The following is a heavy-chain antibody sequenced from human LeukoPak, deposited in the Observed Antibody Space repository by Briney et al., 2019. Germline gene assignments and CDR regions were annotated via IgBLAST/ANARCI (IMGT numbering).Heavy chain of an antibody. CDR1: GFTFSSYS. V-gene: IGHV3-48*01. D-gene: IGHD2-15*01. J-gene: IGHJ4*02. CDR2: ISSSSSTM. Sequence: GGSLRLSCAASGFTFSSYSMNWVRQAPGKGLEWVSYISSSSSTMYYADSVKGRFTISRDNAKNSLYLQMNSLRAEDTAVYYCASTRYCSGGSCSEGVDYWGQGTLVTVSS. CDR3: ASTRYCSGGSCSEGVDY.